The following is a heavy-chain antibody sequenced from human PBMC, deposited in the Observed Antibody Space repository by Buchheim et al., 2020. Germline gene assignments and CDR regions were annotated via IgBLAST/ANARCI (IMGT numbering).Heavy chain of an antibody. Sequence: QVQLVESGGGLVKPGGSLRLSCAASGFTFSDYYMSWIRQAPGKGLEWVSYISSSSSYTNYADPVKGRFTISRDNAKNSLYLQMNSLRAEDTAVYYCASYRVGATWSDNWFDPWGQGTL. J-gene: IGHJ5*02. CDR2: ISSSSSYT. CDR1: GFTFSDYY. CDR3: ASYRVGATWSDNWFDP. D-gene: IGHD1-26*01. V-gene: IGHV3-11*06.